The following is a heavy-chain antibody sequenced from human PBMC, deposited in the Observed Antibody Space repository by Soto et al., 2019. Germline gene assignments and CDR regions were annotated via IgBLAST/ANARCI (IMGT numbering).Heavy chain of an antibody. D-gene: IGHD3-3*01. V-gene: IGHV1-69*08. Sequence: QVQLVQSGAEVRKPGSSVKVSCKAPGGTFSTYIISWVRQAPGPGLEWMGRIIPIPDITHYAQKFQGRVTVTADRSTSTAYMELTSLKSEDTAVYYCARDRITTRGDAFDLWGQGTMVTVSS. CDR2: IIPIPDIT. CDR1: GGTFSTYI. CDR3: ARDRITTRGDAFDL. J-gene: IGHJ3*01.